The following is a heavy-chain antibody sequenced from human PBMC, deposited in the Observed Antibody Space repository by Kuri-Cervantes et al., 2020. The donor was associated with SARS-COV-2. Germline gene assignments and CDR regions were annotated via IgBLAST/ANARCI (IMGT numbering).Heavy chain of an antibody. CDR2: ISSSSSYI. Sequence: SCKASGGTFSSYSMNWVRQAPGKGLEWVSSISSSSSYIYYADSVKGRFTISRDNAKNSLYLQMNSLRAEDTAVYYCASTFLNFWSGYYEDVWGKGTTVTVSS. CDR1: GGTFSSYS. CDR3: ASTFLNFWSGYYEDV. D-gene: IGHD3-3*01. V-gene: IGHV3-21*01. J-gene: IGHJ6*04.